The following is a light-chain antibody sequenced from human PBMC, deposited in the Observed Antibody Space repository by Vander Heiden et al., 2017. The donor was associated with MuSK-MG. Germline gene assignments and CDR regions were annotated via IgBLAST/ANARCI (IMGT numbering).Light chain of an antibody. V-gene: IGKV1-39*01. CDR3: LQSYRNPFD. CDR1: QKIGTY. J-gene: IGKJ2*01. Sequence: DTPMTQSPSSLSASIGDRVTITCRASQKIGTYLNWYQQKPGKAPKLLIYSIFSLQSGVPSRFSGSGSGTEFTLTISSLQPEDAATYFCLQSYRNPFDFGQGTTLEIQ. CDR2: SIF.